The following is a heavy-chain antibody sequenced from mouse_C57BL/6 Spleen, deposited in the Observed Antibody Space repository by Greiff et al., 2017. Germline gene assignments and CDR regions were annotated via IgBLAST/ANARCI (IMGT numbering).Heavy chain of an antibody. Sequence: QVQLQQPGAELVKPAASVKLSCKASGYTFTSYWMHWVKQRPGRGLEWSGRIDPNSGGTKYNEKFKSKATLTVDKPSSPAYMQLSSLTSEDSAVYYCARNSNYAMDYWGQGTSVTVSS. J-gene: IGHJ4*01. CDR2: IDPNSGGT. V-gene: IGHV1-72*01. D-gene: IGHD2-5*01. CDR1: GYTFTSYW. CDR3: ARNSNYAMDY.